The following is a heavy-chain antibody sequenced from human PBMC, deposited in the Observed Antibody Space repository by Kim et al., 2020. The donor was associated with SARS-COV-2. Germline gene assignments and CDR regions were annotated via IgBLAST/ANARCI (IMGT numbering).Heavy chain of an antibody. V-gene: IGHV3-23*01. J-gene: IGHJ5*02. Sequence: ADSVKGRFTISRDNSKNTLYLQMNSLRAEDTAVYYCAKDLGSGSWGWFDPWGQGTLVTVSS. D-gene: IGHD3-10*01. CDR3: AKDLGSGSWGWFDP.